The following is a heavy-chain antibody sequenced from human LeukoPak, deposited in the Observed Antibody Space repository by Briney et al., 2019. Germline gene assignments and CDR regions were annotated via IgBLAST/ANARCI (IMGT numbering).Heavy chain of an antibody. D-gene: IGHD3-10*01. CDR3: AREARGYYGSGSYGDV. V-gene: IGHV4-59*12. CDR1: GGSISSYY. J-gene: IGHJ6*04. CDR2: IYYSGST. Sequence: PSETLSLTCTVSGGSISSYYWSWIRQPPGKGLEWIGYIYYSGSTNYNPSLKSRVTISVDTSKNQFSLKLSSVTAADTAVYYCAREARGYYGSGSYGDVWGKGTTVTVSS.